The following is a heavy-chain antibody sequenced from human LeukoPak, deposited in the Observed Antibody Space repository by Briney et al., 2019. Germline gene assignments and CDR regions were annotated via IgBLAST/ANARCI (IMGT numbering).Heavy chain of an antibody. D-gene: IGHD2-8*02. V-gene: IGHV3-23*01. CDR3: TKAPLISCTGAFCYPFDY. CDR2: TVGSRPDT. CDR1: GFTFSNYA. Sequence: GGSLRLSCAASGFTFSNYAMNWVRQASGKGLEWVSATVGSRPDTYHADSVKGRFTVSRDNSRNTLYLQMNSLRIEDTAVYYCTKAPLISCTGAFCYPFDYWGQGILVTVSS. J-gene: IGHJ4*01.